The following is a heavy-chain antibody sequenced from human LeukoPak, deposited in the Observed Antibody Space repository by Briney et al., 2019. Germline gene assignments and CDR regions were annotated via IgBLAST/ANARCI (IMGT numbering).Heavy chain of an antibody. D-gene: IGHD3-10*02. CDR2: IYFGGSV. V-gene: IGHV4-39*01. CDR3: ARGGIISRIVRGGFDS. Sequence: PSETLSLTCTASGGSISTNNYHWGWIRQPPGKGLEWIGSIYFGGSVNYNPSLKSRVTISMDTSKNQFYLNLSFVTAADTALYYCARGGIISRIVRGGFDSWGQGTLVAVSS. CDR1: GGSISTNNYH. J-gene: IGHJ5*01.